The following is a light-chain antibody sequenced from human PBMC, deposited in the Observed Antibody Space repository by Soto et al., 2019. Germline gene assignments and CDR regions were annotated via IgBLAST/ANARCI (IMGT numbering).Light chain of an antibody. CDR1: QSVSSSY. V-gene: IGKV3-20*01. J-gene: IGKJ2*01. Sequence: EIVLTQSPGTLSLSPGERATLSCRASQSVSSSYLAWYQQKPGQAPRLLISGASSRATGIPDRFSGSGSGTDFALTISRLEPEDFAVYYCQQYGSTPYTLGQGTKLEIK. CDR3: QQYGSTPYT. CDR2: GAS.